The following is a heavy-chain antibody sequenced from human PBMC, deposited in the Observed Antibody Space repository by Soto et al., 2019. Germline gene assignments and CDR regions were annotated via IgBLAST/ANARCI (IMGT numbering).Heavy chain of an antibody. CDR2: ISYSGST. Sequence: PSETLSLTCTVSGGSISSDSYYWGWIRQSPGKGLEWIAYISYSGSTNYNTTLKSRLIISVDTSKNQFSLMLNSVTATDTVIYYCARQGFGELHGLVDVWGQGTTVTVSS. CDR1: GGSISSDSYY. D-gene: IGHD3-10*01. J-gene: IGHJ6*02. CDR3: ARQGFGELHGLVDV. V-gene: IGHV4-39*01.